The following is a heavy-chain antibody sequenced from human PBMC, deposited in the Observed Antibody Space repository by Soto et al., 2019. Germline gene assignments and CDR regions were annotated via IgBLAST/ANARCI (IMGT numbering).Heavy chain of an antibody. CDR3: ARTIRDYDYVWGSYRLNWFDP. V-gene: IGHV4-39*01. J-gene: IGHJ5*02. Sequence: QLQLQESGPGLVKPSETLSLTCTVSGGSISSSSYYWGWIRQPPGKGLEWIGSIYYSGSTYYNPSLKSRVTISVDTSKNQFSLKLSSVTAADTAVYYCARTIRDYDYVWGSYRLNWFDPWGQGTLVTVSS. CDR1: GGSISSSSYY. CDR2: IYYSGST. D-gene: IGHD3-16*02.